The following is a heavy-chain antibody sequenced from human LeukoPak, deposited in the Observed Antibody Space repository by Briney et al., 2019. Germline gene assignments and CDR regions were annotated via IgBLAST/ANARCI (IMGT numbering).Heavy chain of an antibody. J-gene: IGHJ4*02. D-gene: IGHD6-13*01. V-gene: IGHV4-39*01. CDR2: IYYSGST. Sequence: SETLSLTCTVSGGSISSSSYYWGWIRQPPGTGLEWIGSIYYSGSTYYNPSLKSRVTISVDTSKNQFSLKLSSVTAADTAVYYCARAPGYSSSWLDYWGQGTLVTVSS. CDR1: GGSISSSSYY. CDR3: ARAPGYSSSWLDY.